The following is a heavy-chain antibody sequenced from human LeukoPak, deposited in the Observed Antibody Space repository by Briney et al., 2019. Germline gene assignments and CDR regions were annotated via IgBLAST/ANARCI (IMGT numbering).Heavy chain of an antibody. CDR3: ARHFCTTNNCDFYFDF. V-gene: IGHV3-11*03. J-gene: IGHJ4*02. D-gene: IGHD2/OR15-2a*01. CDR2: ISSSSSYT. CDR1: GFTFRDNY. Sequence: GGSLRLSCAASGFTFRDNYMSWIRQAPGKGLEWISSISSSSSYTNYADSVKGRFTISRDNAKNSLYLQMNSLRAEDTAVYYCARHFCTTNNCDFYFDFWGQGSLVTVSS.